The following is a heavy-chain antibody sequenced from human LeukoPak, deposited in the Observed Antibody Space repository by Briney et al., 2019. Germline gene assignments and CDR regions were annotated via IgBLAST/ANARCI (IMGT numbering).Heavy chain of an antibody. CDR3: AKSGYNRFDY. Sequence: GGSLRLSCTASGFTFSSSAMSWVRQAPGKGLEWVSNISGSGSGGSTYYADSVKGRFTISRDNSKNTLYLQMNSLRAEDTAVYYCAKSGYNRFDYWGQGTLVTVSS. D-gene: IGHD5-24*01. CDR1: GFTFSSSA. V-gene: IGHV3-23*01. CDR2: ISGSGSGGST. J-gene: IGHJ4*02.